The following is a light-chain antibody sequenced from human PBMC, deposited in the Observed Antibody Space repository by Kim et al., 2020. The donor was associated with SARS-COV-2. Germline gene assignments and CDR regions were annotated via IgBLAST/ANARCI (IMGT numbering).Light chain of an antibody. Sequence: ELTQPPSSSGTPGQRVTISCSGSSSNIGSNTVNWYQQLPGTAPKLLIYSNNQRPSGVPDRFSGSKSGTSASLAISGLQSEDEADYYCAAWDDSLNGVVFGGGTQLTVL. CDR2: SNN. V-gene: IGLV1-44*01. CDR3: AAWDDSLNGVV. CDR1: SSNIGSNT. J-gene: IGLJ2*01.